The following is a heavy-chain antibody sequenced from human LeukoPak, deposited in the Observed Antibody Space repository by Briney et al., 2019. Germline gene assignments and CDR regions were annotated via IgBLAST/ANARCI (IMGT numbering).Heavy chain of an antibody. D-gene: IGHD2/OR15-2a*01. CDR3: ARGEFYDAFDI. J-gene: IGHJ3*02. V-gene: IGHV4-59*01. Sequence: PSETLSLTCTVSGGSISTYYWNWIRQTPGKGLEWIGYIYYSGSTNYNPSLKSRVTISVDTSKNQFSLKLSSVTAADTAVYYCARGEFYDAFDIWGQGTMVTVSS. CDR2: IYYSGST. CDR1: GGSISTYY.